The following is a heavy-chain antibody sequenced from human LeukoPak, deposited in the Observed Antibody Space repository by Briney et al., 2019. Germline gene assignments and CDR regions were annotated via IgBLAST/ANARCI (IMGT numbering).Heavy chain of an antibody. D-gene: IGHD3-22*01. Sequence: SETLSLTCTASGGSVSSGSYYWSWIRQPPGKGLEWIGYIYYSGSTNYNPSLKSRVTISVDTSKNQFSLKLSSVTAADTAVYYCARRSRYYYDSSGYYYSAFDIWGQGTMVTVSS. CDR2: IYYSGST. CDR3: ARRSRYYYDSSGYYYSAFDI. CDR1: GGSVSSGSYY. J-gene: IGHJ3*02. V-gene: IGHV4-61*01.